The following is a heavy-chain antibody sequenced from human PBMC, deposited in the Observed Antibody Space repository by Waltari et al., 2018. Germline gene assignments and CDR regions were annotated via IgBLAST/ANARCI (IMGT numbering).Heavy chain of an antibody. V-gene: IGHV4-59*01. J-gene: IGHJ4*02. D-gene: IGHD3-22*01. CDR3: ARGVGYYYDSSGSD. CDR2: IYYSGST. CDR1: GGSISRYY. Sequence: QVQLQESGPGLVKPSETLSLTCTVSGGSISRYYWSWIRQPPGKGLEWIGYIYYSGSTNYNPSLKSRVTISVDTSKNQFSLKLSSVTAADTAVYYCARGVGYYYDSSGSDWGQGTLVTVSS.